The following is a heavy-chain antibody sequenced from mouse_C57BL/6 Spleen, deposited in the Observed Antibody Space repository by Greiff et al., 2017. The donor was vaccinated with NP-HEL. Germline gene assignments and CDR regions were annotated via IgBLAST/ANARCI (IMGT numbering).Heavy chain of an antibody. CDR3: APDGYYEAWFAY. J-gene: IGHJ3*01. D-gene: IGHD2-3*01. Sequence: VQLQQPGAELVKPGASVKLSCKASGYTFTSYWMHWVKQRPGQGLEWIGMIHPNSGSTNYHEKFKSKATLTVDKSSSSAYMQLSSLTSEDSAVYYCAPDGYYEAWFAYWGQGTLVTVSA. CDR2: IHPNSGST. V-gene: IGHV1-64*01. CDR1: GYTFTSYW.